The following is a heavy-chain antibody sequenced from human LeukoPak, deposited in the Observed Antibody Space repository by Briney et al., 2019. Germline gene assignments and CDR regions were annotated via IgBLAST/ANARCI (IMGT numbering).Heavy chain of an antibody. D-gene: IGHD4-17*01. CDR1: GFTFSDYY. CDR2: ISTSSSYI. CDR3: ARVHNYGATPGGFDP. V-gene: IGHV3-11*06. J-gene: IGHJ5*02. Sequence: GGSLRLSCAASGFTFSDYYMSWIRQAPGKGLEWVSSISTSSSYIYYADSVKGRFTISRDNAKNSLYLQMNSLRAEDTAVYYCARVHNYGATPGGFDPWGQGTLVTVSS.